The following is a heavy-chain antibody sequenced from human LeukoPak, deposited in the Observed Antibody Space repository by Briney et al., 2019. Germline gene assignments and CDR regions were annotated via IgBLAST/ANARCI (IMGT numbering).Heavy chain of an antibody. D-gene: IGHD1-26*01. CDR1: GFTFINYG. CDR3: ARLHSGNYRTFDI. V-gene: IGHV3-23*01. CDR2: ITGSGGST. J-gene: IGHJ3*02. Sequence: GGSLRLSCAASGFTFINYGMNWVRQAPGKGLEWVSGITGSGGSTYYADSVKGRFTISRDNAKNSLYLQMNSLRAEDTAVYYCARLHSGNYRTFDIWGQGTMVTVSS.